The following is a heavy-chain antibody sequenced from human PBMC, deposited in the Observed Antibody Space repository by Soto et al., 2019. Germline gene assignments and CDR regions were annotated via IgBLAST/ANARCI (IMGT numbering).Heavy chain of an antibody. V-gene: IGHV4-30-4*08. CDR2: IYSSGNT. Sequence: SETLSLTCTVSGGSISSSDYYWSWIRQPPGKGLEWIGYIYSSGNTYYNPSLKSRLTMSVDTSTNQISLKLSSVTAADTAVYYCAREYTETVAGPTPYYFDYWGQGALVTVSS. CDR3: AREYTETVAGPTPYYFDY. D-gene: IGHD6-19*01. J-gene: IGHJ4*02. CDR1: GGSISSSDYY.